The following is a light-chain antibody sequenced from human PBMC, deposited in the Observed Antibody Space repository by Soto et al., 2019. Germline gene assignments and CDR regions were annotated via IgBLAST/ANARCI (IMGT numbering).Light chain of an antibody. J-gene: IGKJ1*01. Sequence: EFVLTQSPGTLSLSPGERATLSCRASQNVGSRYLAWYQQKPGQAPRLLIYGTSNRATGIPDRFSGSGSGTDFSLTISSLEPGDLAVYYCQQYGSSPRTFGQGTKVAIK. CDR3: QQYGSSPRT. V-gene: IGKV3-20*01. CDR1: QNVGSRY. CDR2: GTS.